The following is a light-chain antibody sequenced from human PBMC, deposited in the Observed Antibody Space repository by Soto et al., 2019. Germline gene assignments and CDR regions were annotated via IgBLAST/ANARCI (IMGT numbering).Light chain of an antibody. J-gene: IGKJ1*01. CDR3: QQYDNWPPT. Sequence: IVMTQSPATLSVSPGERATLSCRASQTVSSNLAWYQQKPGQAPRLLIYGASTRATGIPARFSGSGSGTEFTLTISSLQSEDFAVYNCQQYDNWPPTFGQGTKVDIK. CDR1: QTVSSN. V-gene: IGKV3-15*01. CDR2: GAS.